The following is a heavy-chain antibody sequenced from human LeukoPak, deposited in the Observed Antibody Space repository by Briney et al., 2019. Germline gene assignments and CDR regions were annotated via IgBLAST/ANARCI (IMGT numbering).Heavy chain of an antibody. D-gene: IGHD6-19*01. CDR2: INSDGSST. CDR1: GFTFSSYW. V-gene: IGHV3-74*01. J-gene: IGHJ4*02. CDR3: ARAGYSSGWYYFDY. Sequence: PGGSLRLSCAASGFTFSSYWMHWVRQAPGKGLVWVSRINSDGSSTSYADSVKGRFTISRDNAKNTLYLQMNSLRAEDTAVYYCARAGYSSGWYYFDYWSQGTLVTVSS.